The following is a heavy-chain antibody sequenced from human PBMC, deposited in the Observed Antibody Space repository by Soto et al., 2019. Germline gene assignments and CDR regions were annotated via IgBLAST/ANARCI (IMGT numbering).Heavy chain of an antibody. D-gene: IGHD6-13*01. CDR1: GFTFSSYG. CDR2: ISYDGINK. J-gene: IGHJ5*02. CDR3: AKDVPVSYSSSWSFRWFDP. Sequence: PGGSLRLSCAASGFTFSSYGMHWVRQAPGKGLEWVAVISYDGINKYYADSVKGRFTISRDNSKNTLYLQMNSLRAEDTAVYYCAKDVPVSYSSSWSFRWFDPWGQGTLVTVSS. V-gene: IGHV3-30*18.